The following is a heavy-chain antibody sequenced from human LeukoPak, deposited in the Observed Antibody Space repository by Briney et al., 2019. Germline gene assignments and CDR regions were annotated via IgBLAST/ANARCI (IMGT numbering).Heavy chain of an antibody. V-gene: IGHV3-23*01. J-gene: IGHJ4*02. CDR1: GFTFSSYA. D-gene: IGHD3-10*01. Sequence: GGSLRLSCAASGFTFSSYAMSWVRQAPGKGLEWVSAISGSGGSTYYADSVKGRFTISRDNSKNTLYLQMNSLRGEDTAVYYCAKGLWFGELYFDYWGQGTLVTVSS. CDR2: ISGSGGST. CDR3: AKGLWFGELYFDY.